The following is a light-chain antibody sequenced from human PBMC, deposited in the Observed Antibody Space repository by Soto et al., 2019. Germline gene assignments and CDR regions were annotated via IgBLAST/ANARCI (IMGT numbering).Light chain of an antibody. V-gene: IGKV3-20*01. CDR3: QQYGSSSLT. J-gene: IGKJ4*01. Sequence: EIVLTQSPDTLSLSPGERATLSCRASQSVSNNYLAWYQQKPGQPPRLLIYAASNRAAGIPDRFSGSGSGTEFTLTINRLEPEDFAVYSCQQYGSSSLTFGGGTNVEIK. CDR2: AAS. CDR1: QSVSNNY.